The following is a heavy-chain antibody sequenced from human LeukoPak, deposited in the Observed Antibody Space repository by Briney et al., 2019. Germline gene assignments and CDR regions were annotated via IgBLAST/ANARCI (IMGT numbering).Heavy chain of an antibody. CDR3: ARVLVTYYDFWSGYYFDY. V-gene: IGHV1-18*01. CDR2: ISAYNGNT. Sequence: GASVKVSCKXSGYTFTSYGISWVRQSPGQGLEWMGWISAYNGNTNYAQKLQGRVTMTTDTSTSTAYMELRSLRSDDTAVYYCARVLVTYYDFWSGYYFDYWGQGTLVTVSS. J-gene: IGHJ4*02. CDR1: GYTFTSYG. D-gene: IGHD3-3*01.